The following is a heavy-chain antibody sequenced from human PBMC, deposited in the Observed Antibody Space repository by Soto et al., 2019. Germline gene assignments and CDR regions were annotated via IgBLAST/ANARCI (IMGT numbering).Heavy chain of an antibody. CDR1: GFTFDNYA. J-gene: IGHJ4*02. CDR3: AKDSRRGYYDSSGFDY. V-gene: IGHV3-23*01. CDR2: VSDNGGST. Sequence: EVQLLQSGGGLVQPGGSLRLSCVASGFTFDNYAMSWVRQAPGKGLEWVSTVSDNGGSTYDADSVKDRFTISRDNSKKAVYLQTISLRAEDTAVYYCAKDSRRGYYDSSGFDYWGQGTLVTVSS. D-gene: IGHD3-22*01.